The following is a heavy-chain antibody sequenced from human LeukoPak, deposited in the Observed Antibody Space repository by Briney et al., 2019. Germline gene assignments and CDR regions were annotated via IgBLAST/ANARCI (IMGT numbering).Heavy chain of an antibody. D-gene: IGHD6-13*01. CDR1: GGSISSYY. V-gene: IGHV4-59*08. Sequence: SETLSLTCTVSGGSISSYYWSWIRQPPGKGLEWIGYIYYSGSTNYNPSLKSRVTISVDTSKNQFSLKLSSVTAADTAVYYCARHITAAAGTVDYYYGMDVWGQGTTVTVSS. CDR3: ARHITAAAGTVDYYYGMDV. J-gene: IGHJ6*02. CDR2: IYYSGST.